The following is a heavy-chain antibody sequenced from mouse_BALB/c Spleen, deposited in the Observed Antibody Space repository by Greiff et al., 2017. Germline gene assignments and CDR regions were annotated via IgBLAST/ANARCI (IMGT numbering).Heavy chain of an antibody. CDR2: IDPENGNT. CDR3: ARGGYGDYGGPAGFAY. CDR1: GFNIKDYY. Sequence: EVQLQQSGAELVRPGALVKLSCKASGFNIKDYYMHWVKQRPEQGLEWIGWIDPENGNTIYDPKFLGKASITANTFSNTAYLQLSSLTSEHTAVYYCARGGYGDYGGPAGFAYWGQGTLVTVSA. D-gene: IGHD2-13*01. V-gene: IGHV14-1*02. J-gene: IGHJ3*01.